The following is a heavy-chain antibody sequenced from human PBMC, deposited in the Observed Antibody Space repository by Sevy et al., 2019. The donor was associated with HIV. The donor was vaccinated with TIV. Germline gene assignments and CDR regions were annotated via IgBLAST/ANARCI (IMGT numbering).Heavy chain of an antibody. Sequence: GGSLRLSCTVSGFTFGDYAMSWFRQAPGKGLEWVAFIRRNSYEPYGGTTEYAASVKGRFTISRDDSKSIAYLQMNSLKTEDTAVYYCTRALATVVTPEYYFDYWGQGTLVTVS. CDR3: TRALATVVTPEYYFDY. CDR2: IRRNSYEPYGGTT. V-gene: IGHV3-49*03. D-gene: IGHD4-17*01. J-gene: IGHJ4*02. CDR1: GFTFGDYA.